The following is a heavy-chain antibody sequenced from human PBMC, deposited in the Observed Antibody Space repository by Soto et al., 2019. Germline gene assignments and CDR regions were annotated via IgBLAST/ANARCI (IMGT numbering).Heavy chain of an antibody. D-gene: IGHD4-4*01. Sequence: DVQLLESGGGLVQPGGSLRLSCAASGFTFNAYAMTWVRQAPGKGLEWVSAIGGSGGNRYYAVSVRGRFTISRDTSKDTVDLQMNSLRVEDTAVYYCARVASDYINSVDHWGQGILVSVSS. V-gene: IGHV3-23*01. CDR2: IGGSGGNR. J-gene: IGHJ4*02. CDR3: ARVASDYINSVDH. CDR1: GFTFNAYA.